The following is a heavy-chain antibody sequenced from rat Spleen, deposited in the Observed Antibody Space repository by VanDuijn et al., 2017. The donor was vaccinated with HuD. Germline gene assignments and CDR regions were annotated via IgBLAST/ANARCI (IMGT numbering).Heavy chain of an antibody. CDR2: IIYDGTNT. D-gene: IGHD1-2*01. Sequence: EVQLVESGGGLVLPGRSLKLSCAASGFTFRDYYMAWVRQAPKKGLEWIAAIIYDGTNTYYRDSVKGRFIISRDNAKSTLYLQLDSLRSEDTAVYYCARHFAIGNPMDVWGQGAAVTVSS. V-gene: IGHV5-7*01. CDR3: ARHFAIGNPMDV. J-gene: IGHJ4*01. CDR1: GFTFRDYY.